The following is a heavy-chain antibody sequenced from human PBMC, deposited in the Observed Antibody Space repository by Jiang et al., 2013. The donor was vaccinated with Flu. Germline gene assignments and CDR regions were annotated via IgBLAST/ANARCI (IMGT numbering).Heavy chain of an antibody. CDR1: GDSVSSDSAA. J-gene: IGHJ6*02. Sequence: SQTLSLTCAISGDSVSSDSAAWNWIRQSPSRGLEWLGRTYYRSKWYNDYAVSVKSRITINPDTSKNQFSLQLNSVTPEDTAVYYCARAGGAVAGFYYYYYGMDVWGQGTTVTVSS. V-gene: IGHV6-1*01. D-gene: IGHD6-19*01. CDR3: ARAGGAVAGFYYYYYGMDV. CDR2: TYYRSKWYN.